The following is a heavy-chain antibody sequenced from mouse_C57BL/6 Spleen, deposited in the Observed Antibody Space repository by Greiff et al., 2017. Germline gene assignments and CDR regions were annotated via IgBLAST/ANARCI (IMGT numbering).Heavy chain of an antibody. J-gene: IGHJ2*01. V-gene: IGHV1-55*01. D-gene: IGHD1-1*01. CDR2: IYPGSGST. CDR3: ARDYYRVPYYFDY. Sequence: VQLQQPGAELVKPGASVKMSCKASGYTFTSYWITWVKQRPGQGLEWVGDIYPGSGSTNYNEKFKSKATLTVDTSYSTAYMQLSSLTSEDSAVYYCARDYYRVPYYFDYWGQGTTLTVSS. CDR1: GYTFTSYW.